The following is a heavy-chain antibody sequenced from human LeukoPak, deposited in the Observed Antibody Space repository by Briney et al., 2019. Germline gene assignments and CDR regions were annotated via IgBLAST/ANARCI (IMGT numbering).Heavy chain of an antibody. CDR2: IYPGDSDT. CDR1: GYSFTSYW. V-gene: IGHV5-51*01. D-gene: IGHD3-9*01. CDR3: ARHPPRLRYFDCLGGFAP. J-gene: IGHJ5*02. Sequence: GESLKISCKGSGYSFTSYWIGWVRQMPGKGLEWMGIIYPGDSDTRYSPSFQGQVTISADKSISTAYLQWSSLKASDTAMYYCARHPPRLRYFDCLGGFAPGGQGTLVTVPS.